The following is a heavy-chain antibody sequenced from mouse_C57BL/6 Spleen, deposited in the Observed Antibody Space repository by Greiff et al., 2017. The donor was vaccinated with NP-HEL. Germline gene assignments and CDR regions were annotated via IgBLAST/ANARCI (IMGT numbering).Heavy chain of an antibody. J-gene: IGHJ2*01. CDR2: IYPGDGDT. CDR3: ARSGNFLHFDY. D-gene: IGHD5-5*01. V-gene: IGHV1-82*01. Sequence: VQLVESGPELVKPGASVKISCKASGYAFSSSWMNWVKQRPGKGLEWIGRIYPGDGDTNYNGKFKGKATLTADKSSSTAYMQLSSLTSEDSAVYFCARSGNFLHFDYWGQGTTLTVSS. CDR1: GYAFSSSW.